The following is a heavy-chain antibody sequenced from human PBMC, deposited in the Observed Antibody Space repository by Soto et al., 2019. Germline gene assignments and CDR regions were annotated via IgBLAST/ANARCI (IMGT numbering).Heavy chain of an antibody. CDR3: ARLVFHCLRGSCDEHPLCGLDV. J-gene: IGHJ6*04. CDR1: GGSISSTDHY. Sequence: SETLSLTCTVSGGSISSTDHYWGWIRQPPGKGLEWLGSIYYAGSTFHNPSLKRRATISVDTSRNQFSLRLSSVTASDTAVYYCARLVFHCLRGSCDEHPLCGLDVCGTGSTVTV. V-gene: IGHV4-39*01. D-gene: IGHD2-15*01. CDR2: IYYAGST.